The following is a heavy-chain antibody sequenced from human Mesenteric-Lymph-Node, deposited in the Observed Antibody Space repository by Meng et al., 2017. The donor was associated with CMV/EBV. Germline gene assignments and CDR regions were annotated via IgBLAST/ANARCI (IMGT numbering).Heavy chain of an antibody. Sequence: VQRQESGPGLGKPSETLALTCIGSGVSVTSGAYHWSWIRQSPGKGLEWIGYIYGTGITIYNPSLKSRVTILLETSKNQFSLKLNSVTTADTAVYYCAKSRSSTPGIVDDWGQGTLVTVSS. CDR1: GVSVTSGAYH. CDR2: IYGTGIT. CDR3: AKSRSSTPGIVDD. J-gene: IGHJ4*02. D-gene: IGHD2/OR15-2a*01. V-gene: IGHV4-61*08.